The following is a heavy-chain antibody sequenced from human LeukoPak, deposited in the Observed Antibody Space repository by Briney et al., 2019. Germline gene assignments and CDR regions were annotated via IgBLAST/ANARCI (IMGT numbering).Heavy chain of an antibody. V-gene: IGHV3-15*01. J-gene: IGHJ6*04. CDR2: IKSKTDGGTT. Sequence: GGSLRLSCAASGFTFSSYGMHWVRQAPGKGLEWVGRIKSKTDGGTTDYAAPVNGRFTISRDNAKNSLYLQMNSLRAEDTAVYYCAELGITMIGGVWGKGTTVTISS. CDR1: GFTFSSYG. CDR3: AELGITMIGGV. D-gene: IGHD3-10*02.